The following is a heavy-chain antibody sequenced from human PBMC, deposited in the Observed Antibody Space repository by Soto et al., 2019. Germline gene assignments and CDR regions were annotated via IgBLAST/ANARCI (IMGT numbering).Heavy chain of an antibody. J-gene: IGHJ4*02. Sequence: QVHLVQSGAEVKKAGSSVKVSCKAPGGTFKNNGISWVRQAPGQGLEWMGGIIPVFGTTNYAQKFQGRLTITADVFTSTFYMVLSRLRYEDTPFYYSARQNGVAVATILYYFDFWGPGTLVTVSS. CDR3: ARQNGVAVATILYYFDF. D-gene: IGHD5-12*01. CDR1: GGTFKNNG. CDR2: IIPVFGTT. V-gene: IGHV1-69*01.